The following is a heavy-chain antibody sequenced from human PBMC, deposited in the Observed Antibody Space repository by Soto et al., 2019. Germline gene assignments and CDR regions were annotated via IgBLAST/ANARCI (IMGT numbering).Heavy chain of an antibody. J-gene: IGHJ4*02. Sequence: QITLKESGPTLVKPTQTLTLTCTFSGFSLTTDAVGVGWIRQPPGKALEWLALIYWDDDKRYSPALKSRLTSPKDASRNQVVLTLTNMDPADTATYYCAHVYWVAAGIRYYFDYWGQGTLVTVSS. V-gene: IGHV2-5*02. CDR3: AHVYWVAAGIRYYFDY. D-gene: IGHD1-1*01. CDR2: IYWDDDK. CDR1: GFSLTTDAVG.